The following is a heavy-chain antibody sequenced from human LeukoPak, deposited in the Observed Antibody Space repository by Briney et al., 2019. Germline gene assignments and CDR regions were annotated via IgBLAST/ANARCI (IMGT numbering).Heavy chain of an antibody. CDR3: ARNYDSSGYSGPDY. V-gene: IGHV4-59*01. Sequence: SETLSLTCTVSGGSISSYYWSWIRQPPGKGLEWIGYIYYSGSTNYNPSLKSRVTISVDTSKNQFSLKLSSVTAADTAVYYCARNYDSSGYSGPDYWGQGTLVTVSS. CDR2: IYYSGST. CDR1: GGSISSYY. J-gene: IGHJ4*02. D-gene: IGHD3-22*01.